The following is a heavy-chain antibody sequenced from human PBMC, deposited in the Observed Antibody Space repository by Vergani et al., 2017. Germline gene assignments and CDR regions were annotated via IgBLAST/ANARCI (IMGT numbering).Heavy chain of an antibody. CDR1: GFTFSSYA. Sequence: EVQLLESGGGLVQPGGSLRLSCAASGFTFSSYAMSWVRQAPGKGLEWVSAISGSGCSTYYPDSVKGRFTIPRDNSKNTLYLQMNSRRAEDTAVYYCAKGGYCSSTSCYDYWGQGTLVTVSS. CDR2: ISGSGCST. CDR3: AKGGYCSSTSCYDY. J-gene: IGHJ4*02. D-gene: IGHD2-2*01. V-gene: IGHV3-23*01.